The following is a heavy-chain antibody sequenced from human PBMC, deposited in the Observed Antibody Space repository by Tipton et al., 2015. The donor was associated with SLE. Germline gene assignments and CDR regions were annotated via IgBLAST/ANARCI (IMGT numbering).Heavy chain of an antibody. J-gene: IGHJ4*02. Sequence: SLRLSCAASGFTFSSYAMSWVRQAPGKGLEWVSAISGSGGSTYYADSVKGRFTISRDNSKNTLYLQMNSLRAEDTAVYYCAKDRGSSGWYSDFDYWGQGTLVTVSS. D-gene: IGHD6-19*01. CDR1: GFTFSSYA. V-gene: IGHV3-23*01. CDR2: ISGSGGST. CDR3: AKDRGSSGWYSDFDY.